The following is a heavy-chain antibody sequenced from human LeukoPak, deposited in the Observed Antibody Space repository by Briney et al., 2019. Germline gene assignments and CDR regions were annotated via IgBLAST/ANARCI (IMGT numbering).Heavy chain of an antibody. J-gene: IGHJ4*02. V-gene: IGHV4-39*07. D-gene: IGHD6-13*01. CDR3: ARRGSSWPPVDY. Sequence: SETLSLTCTVSGGSISSSSYYWGWIRQPPGKGLEWIGSIYYSGSTYYNPSLKSRVTISVDTSKNQFSLKLSSVTAADTAVYYCARRGSSWPPVDYWGQGTLVTVSS. CDR2: IYYSGST. CDR1: GGSISSSSYY.